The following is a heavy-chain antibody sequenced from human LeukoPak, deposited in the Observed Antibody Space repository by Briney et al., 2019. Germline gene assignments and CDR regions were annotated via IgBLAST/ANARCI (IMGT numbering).Heavy chain of an antibody. Sequence: GGSLRLSCAASGLTFNNYALTWIRQAPGKGLEWVSSISGRGGNTYYADSVKGRFTISRDDSKNTLFLQMNSLRAEDTAVYYCATGYSGSLRSPLDAWGQGTLVTVSS. V-gene: IGHV3-23*01. CDR2: ISGRGGNT. CDR1: GLTFNNYA. CDR3: ATGYSGSLRSPLDA. D-gene: IGHD3-22*01. J-gene: IGHJ5*02.